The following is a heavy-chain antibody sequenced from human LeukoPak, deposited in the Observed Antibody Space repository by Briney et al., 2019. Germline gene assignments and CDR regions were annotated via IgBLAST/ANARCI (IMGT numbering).Heavy chain of an antibody. CDR3: ARHLIYSYIPFDN. J-gene: IGHJ4*02. Sequence: GGSLRLSCAASGFTLSGYAMSWVRQAPGKGLEWVSVITGSGDNTYYADSVRGRFTISRDNSKNTLYLQMNSLRAEDTAIYYCARHLIYSYIPFDNWGQGTLVTVSS. CDR1: GFTLSGYA. CDR2: ITGSGDNT. V-gene: IGHV3-23*01. D-gene: IGHD3-16*02.